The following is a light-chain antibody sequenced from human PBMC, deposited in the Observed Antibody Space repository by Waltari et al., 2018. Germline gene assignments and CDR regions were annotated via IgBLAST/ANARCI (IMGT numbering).Light chain of an antibody. J-gene: IGKJ1*01. CDR2: GAS. CDR3: QHNVKLPVT. CDR1: QSVSRA. Sequence: SCRASQSVSRALVWYQQKPGQAPRLLINGASTRAAGVPDRFSGSGSGTDFSLTISRLDPEDFAVYYCQHNVKLPVTFGQGTKVEI. V-gene: IGKV3-20*01.